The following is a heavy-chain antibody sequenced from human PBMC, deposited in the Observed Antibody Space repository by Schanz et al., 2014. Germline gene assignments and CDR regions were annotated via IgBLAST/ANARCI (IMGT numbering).Heavy chain of an antibody. J-gene: IGHJ6*02. Sequence: QVQLVQSGAEVKKPGASVKVSCKASGYTFTSYYMHWVRQAPGQGLEWMGIINPSGGSTSYAQKFHARVTMTRDTSTSTVYMELSSLRSEDTAAYYCAKVDRTRYYAMDVWGQGTTVTVSS. D-gene: IGHD3-9*01. V-gene: IGHV1-46*01. CDR1: GYTFTSYY. CDR2: INPSGGST. CDR3: AKVDRTRYYAMDV.